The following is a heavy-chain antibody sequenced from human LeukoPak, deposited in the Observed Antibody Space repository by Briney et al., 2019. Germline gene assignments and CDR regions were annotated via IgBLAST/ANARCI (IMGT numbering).Heavy chain of an antibody. V-gene: IGHV3-7*03. J-gene: IGHJ6*02. CDR2: INHNGNVY. CDR1: GFTFSSYW. Sequence: GGSLRLSCAASGFTFSSYWMNWARQAPGKGLEWVASINHNGNVYYYVDSVKGRFTISRDNAKNSLYLQMSNLRAEDRAVYFCARGGGLDVWGQGATVTVSS. D-gene: IGHD3-16*01. CDR3: ARGGGLDV.